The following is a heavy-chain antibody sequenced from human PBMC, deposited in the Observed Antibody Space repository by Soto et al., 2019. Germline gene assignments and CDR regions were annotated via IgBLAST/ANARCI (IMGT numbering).Heavy chain of an antibody. D-gene: IGHD6-13*01. J-gene: IGHJ4*02. Sequence: SETLSLTCAVSGGSVASSHWWSWVRQSPGKGLEWIGEIYPSGNTKYNPSLKSRLTISVDKSKNQFSLKVTSVTAADTAVYFCARVMGVASGGTLDSWGQGTLVTVSS. V-gene: IGHV4-4*02. CDR1: GGSVASSHW. CDR2: IYPSGNT. CDR3: ARVMGVASGGTLDS.